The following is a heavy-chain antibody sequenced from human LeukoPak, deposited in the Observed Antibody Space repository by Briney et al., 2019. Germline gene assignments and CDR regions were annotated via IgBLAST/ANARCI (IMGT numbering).Heavy chain of an antibody. Sequence: ASVKVSCKASGYTFTGYYMHWVRQAPGQGLEWMGWINPNSGGTNYAQKFQGRVTMTRDTSISTAYMELSRLRSDDTAVYYCARDGAVYYDSSGNPDAFDIWGQGTMVTVSS. V-gene: IGHV1-2*02. J-gene: IGHJ3*02. CDR3: ARDGAVYYDSSGNPDAFDI. D-gene: IGHD3-22*01. CDR2: INPNSGGT. CDR1: GYTFTGYY.